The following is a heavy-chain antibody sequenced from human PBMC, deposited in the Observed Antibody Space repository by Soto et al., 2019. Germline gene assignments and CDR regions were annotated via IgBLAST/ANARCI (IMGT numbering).Heavy chain of an antibody. J-gene: IGHJ6*02. Sequence: EVQLVQSGAEVTKPGESLKISCQASGYIFRNYWIGWVRQMPGKGLEYIGVIDCSDSDTRYSPSFQGQVTISADKSIAPAHLQSTSLNASDTAMNYCARILGDYVSHYNGMDVWGQGTTVIVSS. CDR1: GYIFRNYW. D-gene: IGHD4-17*01. CDR2: IDCSDSDT. CDR3: ARILGDYVSHYNGMDV. V-gene: IGHV5-51*03.